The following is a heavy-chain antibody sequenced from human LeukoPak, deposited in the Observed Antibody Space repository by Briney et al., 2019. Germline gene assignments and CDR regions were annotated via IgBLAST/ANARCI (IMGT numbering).Heavy chain of an antibody. CDR2: ISSSSSYI. CDR1: GFTFSSYA. D-gene: IGHD5-24*01. V-gene: IGHV3-21*01. Sequence: GGSLRLSCAASGFTFSSYAMSWVRQAPGKGLEWVSSISSSSSYIYYADSVKGRFTISRDNAKNSLYLQMNSLRAEDTAVYYCARAWRDGYKMHGAFDIWGQGTMVTVSS. CDR3: ARAWRDGYKMHGAFDI. J-gene: IGHJ3*02.